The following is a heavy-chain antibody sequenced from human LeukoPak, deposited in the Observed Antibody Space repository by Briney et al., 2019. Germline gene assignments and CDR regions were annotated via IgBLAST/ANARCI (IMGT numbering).Heavy chain of an antibody. D-gene: IGHD5-24*01. Sequence: AGGSLRLSCAASGFTFSDYYMSWIRQAPGKGLEWVSYISDIDNTVYYADSVKGRFTISRDNAKKSLYLQMNSLRAEDTAVYYCARCRDGIVFDYWGQGALVTVSS. J-gene: IGHJ4*02. V-gene: IGHV3-11*01. CDR3: ARCRDGIVFDY. CDR1: GFTFSDYY. CDR2: ISDIDNTV.